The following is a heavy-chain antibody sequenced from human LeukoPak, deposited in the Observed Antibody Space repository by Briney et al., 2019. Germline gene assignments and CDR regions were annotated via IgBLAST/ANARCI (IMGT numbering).Heavy chain of an antibody. CDR2: ISAYNGNT. V-gene: IGHV1-18*01. CDR3: ARRATDYYDSSGYYLDDAFDI. CDR1: GYTFTSYG. D-gene: IGHD3-22*01. J-gene: IGHJ3*02. Sequence: ASVKVSCKASGYTFTSYGISWVRQAPGQGLEWMGWISAYNGNTNYAQKFQGRVTMTRNTSISTAYMELSSLRSEDTAVYYCARRATDYYDSSGYYLDDAFDIWGQGSMVTVSS.